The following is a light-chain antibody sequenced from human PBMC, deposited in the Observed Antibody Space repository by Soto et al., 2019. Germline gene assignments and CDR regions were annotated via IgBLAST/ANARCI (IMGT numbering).Light chain of an antibody. V-gene: IGLV2-23*03. CDR1: SSDVGSYNL. Sequence: QSALTKPASVSGSPGQSITISCTGTSSDVGSYNLVSWYQQHPGKAPKLMIYEGSKRPSGVYNRCSGSKSGNTASLTISGLQAEDEADYYCCSYAGRSTFVVFGGGTKLTVL. CDR3: CSYAGRSTFVV. CDR2: EGS. J-gene: IGLJ2*01.